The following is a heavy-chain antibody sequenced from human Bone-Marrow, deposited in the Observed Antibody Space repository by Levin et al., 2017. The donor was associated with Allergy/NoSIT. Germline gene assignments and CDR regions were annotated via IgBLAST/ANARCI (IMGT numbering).Heavy chain of an antibody. J-gene: IGHJ3*01. V-gene: IGHV5-51*01. CDR3: ARRHYHRSYYAFDL. CDR2: IYPGDSDT. CDR1: GYTFTNYW. Sequence: GESLKISCKASGYTFTNYWINWVRQMPGKGLEWMGIIYPGDSDTRYGPSFQGHVTMSVDKSISTAYLQWSSLEASDTAMYFCARRHYHRSYYAFDLWGQGTMVTVSS. D-gene: IGHD3-22*01.